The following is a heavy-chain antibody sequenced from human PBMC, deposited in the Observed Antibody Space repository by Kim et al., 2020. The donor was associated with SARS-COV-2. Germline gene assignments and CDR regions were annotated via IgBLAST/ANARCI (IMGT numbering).Heavy chain of an antibody. Sequence: SGSGGSTYYADSVKGRFTISRDNSKNTLYLQMNSLRAEDTAVYYCAKVGVWGQGTLVTVSS. J-gene: IGHJ4*02. CDR2: SGSGGST. CDR3: AKVGV. V-gene: IGHV3-23*01.